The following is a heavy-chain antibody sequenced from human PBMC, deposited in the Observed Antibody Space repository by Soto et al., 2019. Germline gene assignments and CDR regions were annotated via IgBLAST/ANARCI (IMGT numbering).Heavy chain of an antibody. Sequence: ESLKISCKGSGYSFTSYWISWVRQMPGKGLEWMGRIDPSDSYTNYSPSFQGHVTISADKSISTAYLQWSSLKASDTAMYYCARHDIVVVPAAIHYYYYGMDVWGQGTTVTVSS. D-gene: IGHD2-2*02. V-gene: IGHV5-10-1*01. CDR2: IDPSDSYT. J-gene: IGHJ6*02. CDR3: ARHDIVVVPAAIHYYYYGMDV. CDR1: GYSFTSYW.